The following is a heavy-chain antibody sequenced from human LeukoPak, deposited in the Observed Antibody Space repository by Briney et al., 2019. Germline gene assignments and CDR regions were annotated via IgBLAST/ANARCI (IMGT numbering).Heavy chain of an antibody. J-gene: IGHJ1*01. CDR2: ISAYNGNT. CDR1: GYTFTSYG. D-gene: IGHD2-15*01. Sequence: ASVKVSCKASGYTFTSYGISWVRQAPGQGLEWMGWISAYNGNTNYARKLQGRVTMTTDTSTSTAYMELRSLRSDDTAVYYCAIPTLSRSCSGGSCYEHWGQGTLVTVSS. CDR3: AIPTLSRSCSGGSCYEH. V-gene: IGHV1-18*01.